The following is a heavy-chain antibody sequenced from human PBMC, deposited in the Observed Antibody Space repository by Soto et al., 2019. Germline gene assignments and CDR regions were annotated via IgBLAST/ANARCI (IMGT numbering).Heavy chain of an antibody. D-gene: IGHD2-2*01. Sequence: LRLSCAASGFTFSDYYMSWIRQAPGKGLEWVSYISSSGSTIYYADSVKGRFTISRDNAKNSLYLQMNSLRAEDTAVYYCAREYCSGTSCYPYFDYWGQGTLVTVSS. J-gene: IGHJ4*02. CDR3: AREYCSGTSCYPYFDY. CDR2: ISSSGSTI. CDR1: GFTFSDYY. V-gene: IGHV3-11*01.